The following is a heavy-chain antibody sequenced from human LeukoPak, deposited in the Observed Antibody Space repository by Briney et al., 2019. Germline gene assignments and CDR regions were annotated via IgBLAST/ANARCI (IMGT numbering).Heavy chain of an antibody. D-gene: IGHD5-18*01. CDR1: GFTFSSYA. J-gene: IGHJ5*02. CDR3: AREGDTAMVFDP. Sequence: GRSLRLSCAASGFTFSSYAMHWVRQAPGKGLEWVAVISYDGSNKYYADSVKGRFTISRDNSKNTLYLQMNSLRAEDTAVNYCAREGDTAMVFDPWGQGTLVTVSS. V-gene: IGHV3-30*04. CDR2: ISYDGSNK.